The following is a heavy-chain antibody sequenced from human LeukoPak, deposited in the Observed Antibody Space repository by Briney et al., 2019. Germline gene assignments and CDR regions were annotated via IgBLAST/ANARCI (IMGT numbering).Heavy chain of an antibody. Sequence: SETLSLTCTVSGGSINSYWSWIRQPAGKGLEWIGRISGSGTITYNPALQSRLSISIDTSKNQFSLKLMSVTAADTAVYYCARNEDTYYYDSSGYYLIDAFDIWGQGTMVTVSS. V-gene: IGHV4-4*07. D-gene: IGHD3-22*01. CDR3: ARNEDTYYYDSSGYYLIDAFDI. CDR2: ISGSGTI. J-gene: IGHJ3*02. CDR1: GGSINSY.